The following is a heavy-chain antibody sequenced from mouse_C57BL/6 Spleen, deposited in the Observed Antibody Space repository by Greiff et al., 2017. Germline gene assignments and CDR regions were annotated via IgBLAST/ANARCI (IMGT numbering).Heavy chain of an antibody. D-gene: IGHD2-4*01. Sequence: QVQLQQSGPELVKPGASVKISCKASGYAFSSSWMNWVKQRPGKGLEWIGRIYPGDGDTNYNGKFKGKATLTADKSSSTAYMQLSSLTSEDSAVYFCARGIYYDYDGFAYWGQGTLVTVSA. CDR1: GYAFSSSW. J-gene: IGHJ3*01. V-gene: IGHV1-82*01. CDR2: IYPGDGDT. CDR3: ARGIYYDYDGFAY.